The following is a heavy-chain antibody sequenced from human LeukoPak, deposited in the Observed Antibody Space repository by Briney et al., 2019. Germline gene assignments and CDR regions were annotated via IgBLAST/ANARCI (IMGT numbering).Heavy chain of an antibody. D-gene: IGHD2-2*02. V-gene: IGHV4-38-2*02. CDR1: GYSISSGYY. CDR3: ARDQGCSSTSCYISAFDI. CDR2: IYHSGST. J-gene: IGHJ3*02. Sequence: PSETLSLTCTVSGYSISSGYYWGWIRQPPGKGLEWIGSIYHSGSTYYNPSLKSRVTISVDTSKNQFSLKLSSVTAADTAVYYCARDQGCSSTSCYISAFDIWGQGTMVTVSA.